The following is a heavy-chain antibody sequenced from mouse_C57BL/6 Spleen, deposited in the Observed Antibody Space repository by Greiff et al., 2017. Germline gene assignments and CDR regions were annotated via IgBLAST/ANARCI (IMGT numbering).Heavy chain of an antibody. D-gene: IGHD1-1*01. CDR1: GYTFTDYE. CDR2: IDPETGGT. V-gene: IGHV1-15*01. J-gene: IGHJ3*01. Sequence: SGAELVRPGASVTLSCKASGYTFTDYEMHWVKQTPVHGLEWIGAIDPETGGTAYNQKFKGKAILTADKSSSTAYMELRSLTSEDSAVYYCTRRGSRTGFAYWGQGTLVTVSA. CDR3: TRRGSRTGFAY.